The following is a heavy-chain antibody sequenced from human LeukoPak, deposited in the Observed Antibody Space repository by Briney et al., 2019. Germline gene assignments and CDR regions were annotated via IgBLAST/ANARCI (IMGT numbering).Heavy chain of an antibody. D-gene: IGHD4-11*01. V-gene: IGHV3-20*04. Sequence: GGSLRLSCAASGFTFSSYGMTWVRQAPGKGLEWVSGIDWSGGNSDYADAVKGRFTISRGNAKNSLYLQMNSLRAEDTALYYCARYDYNNYVGYYDHWGQGTLVTVSS. J-gene: IGHJ4*02. CDR1: GFTFSSYG. CDR3: ARYDYNNYVGYYDH. CDR2: IDWSGGNS.